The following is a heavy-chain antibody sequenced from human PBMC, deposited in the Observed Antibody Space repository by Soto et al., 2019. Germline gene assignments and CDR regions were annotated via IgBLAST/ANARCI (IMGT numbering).Heavy chain of an antibody. J-gene: IGHJ4*02. CDR1: GGTFSSYA. Sequence: ASVKVSCKASGGTFSSYAISWVRQAPGQGLEWMGGIIPIFGTANYAQKFQGRVTITADESTSTAYMELSSLRSEDTAVYYCARDRVFRGYSSGWFPSFDYWGQGTLVTVSS. CDR3: ARDRVFRGYSSGWFPSFDY. V-gene: IGHV1-69*13. D-gene: IGHD6-19*01. CDR2: IIPIFGTA.